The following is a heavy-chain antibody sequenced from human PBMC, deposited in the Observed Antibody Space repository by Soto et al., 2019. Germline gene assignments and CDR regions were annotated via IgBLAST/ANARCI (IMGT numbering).Heavy chain of an antibody. D-gene: IGHD3-22*01. CDR3: ARGRVVEYDSSGYSFYLDD. CDR2: IYYSGST. CDR1: GVSISSGGYY. V-gene: IGHV4-31*03. J-gene: IGHJ4*02. Sequence: TLSLTSTVSGVSISSGGYYCSWIREHPGKGLEWFGYIYYSGSTYYNPSLKSRVTISVDTSKNQFSLKLSSVTAADTAVYYCARGRVVEYDSSGYSFYLDDWGQGTPVTVSS.